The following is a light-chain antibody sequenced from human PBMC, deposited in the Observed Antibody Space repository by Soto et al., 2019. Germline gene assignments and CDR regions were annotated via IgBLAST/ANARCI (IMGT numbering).Light chain of an antibody. J-gene: IGKJ2*01. V-gene: IGKV3-20*01. CDR2: DAS. Sequence: EIVLTQSPGTLSLSPGERATLSCRASESVSSSYLAWYQQKPGQAPRLLIYDASSRATGIPDRFSGSGSGTDFTRTISRLEPEDFAVYYCQQYGSSPYTFGQGTNLEIK. CDR3: QQYGSSPYT. CDR1: ESVSSSY.